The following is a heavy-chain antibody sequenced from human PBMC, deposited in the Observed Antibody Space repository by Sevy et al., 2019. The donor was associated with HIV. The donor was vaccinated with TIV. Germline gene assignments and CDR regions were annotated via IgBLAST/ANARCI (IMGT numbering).Heavy chain of an antibody. J-gene: IGHJ4*02. V-gene: IGHV1-18*01. CDR1: GYTFTSYS. CDR3: ARSRGSSGFSN. CDR2: VSPHGNT. D-gene: IGHD6-19*01. Sequence: ASVKVSCKTSGYTFTSYSITWVRQAPGQGLEWMGWVSPHGNTNYAQKVQGRVTLTTDTSTTTAYMELRSLGSDDTAMYYCARSRGSSGFSNWGQGTLVTVSS.